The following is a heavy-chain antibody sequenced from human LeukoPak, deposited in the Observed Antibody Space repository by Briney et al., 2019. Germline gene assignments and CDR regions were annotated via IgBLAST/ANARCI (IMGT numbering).Heavy chain of an antibody. CDR1: GFTFSSHW. D-gene: IGHD2/OR15-2a*01. CDR2: INREGSST. J-gene: IGHJ3*02. Sequence: GGSLRLSCAASGFTFSSHWMHWVRQAPGKGLVWVSHINREGSSTSYADSVKGRFTISRDSAKNTLYLQMNSLRAEDTAVYYCASPGGYYFEAFDIWGQGTKVTVSS. V-gene: IGHV3-74*01. CDR3: ASPGGYYFEAFDI.